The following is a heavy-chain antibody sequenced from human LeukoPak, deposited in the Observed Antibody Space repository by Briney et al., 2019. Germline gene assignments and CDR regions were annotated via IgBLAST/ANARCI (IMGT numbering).Heavy chain of an antibody. CDR1: GYTLTELS. CDR3: AVNIIAAAPFDY. D-gene: IGHD6-13*01. CDR2: FDPEDGET. J-gene: IGHJ4*02. Sequence: GASVKVSCKVSGYTLTELSMHWVRQAPGKGLEWMGGFDPEDGETIYAQKFQGRVTMTEDTSTNTAYMELSSLRSEDTAVYYCAVNIIAAAPFDYWGQGTLVTVSS. V-gene: IGHV1-24*01.